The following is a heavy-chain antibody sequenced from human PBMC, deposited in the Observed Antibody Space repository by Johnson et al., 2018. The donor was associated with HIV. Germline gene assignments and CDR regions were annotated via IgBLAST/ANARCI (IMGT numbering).Heavy chain of an antibody. J-gene: IGHJ3*02. D-gene: IGHD2-15*01. CDR1: GFTFSSYA. Sequence: EVQLVESGGGLVQPGGSLRLSCAASGFTFSSYAMSWVRQAPGKGLEWVSVISGGGYKKFDADSVKRRFTISSDNSKNTMYLQKISLRAEDTAVYYCAGDFSSRLDGSRNAFDIWGQGTMVTVSS. CDR3: AGDFSSRLDGSRNAFDI. CDR2: ISGGGYKK. V-gene: IGHV3-23*04.